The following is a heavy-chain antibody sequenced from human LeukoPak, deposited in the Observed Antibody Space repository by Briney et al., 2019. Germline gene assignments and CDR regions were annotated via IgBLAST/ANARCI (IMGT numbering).Heavy chain of an antibody. D-gene: IGHD5-18*01. Sequence: GGSLRLSCAASGFTFSSYWMSWVRQAPGKGLEWVANIKQDGSEKYYVDSVKGRFTVSRDNAKSTLYLQMNSLRAEDTAVYYCARSLSGYSFGPRGQGTLVTVSS. CDR3: ARSLSGYSFGP. V-gene: IGHV3-7*01. CDR1: GFTFSSYW. CDR2: IKQDGSEK. J-gene: IGHJ4*02.